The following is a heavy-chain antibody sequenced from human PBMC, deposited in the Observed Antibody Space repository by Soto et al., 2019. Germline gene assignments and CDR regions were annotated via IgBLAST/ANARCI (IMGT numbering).Heavy chain of an antibody. CDR1: ECTFSSQT. J-gene: IGHJ3*01. D-gene: IGHD6-13*01. CDR3: TIGSWSGEVFDV. CDR2: IIPLFDIV. V-gene: IGHV1-69*02. Sequence: QVQLVQSGAEVKKPGSYEKVSCKPSECTFSSQTMFWVRQAPGQGLEWMGRIIPLFDIVNSAQKFQDRVTFTADKSTTTAYMELSSLTSDDTAVYYCTIGSWSGEVFDVWGQGTLVTVSS.